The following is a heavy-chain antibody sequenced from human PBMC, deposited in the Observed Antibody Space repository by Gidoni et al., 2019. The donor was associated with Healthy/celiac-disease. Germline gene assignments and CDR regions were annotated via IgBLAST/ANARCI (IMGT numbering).Heavy chain of an antibody. D-gene: IGHD4-17*01. CDR3: ARLGENDYGDYGWFDP. CDR2: IYYSGST. Sequence: QVQLQESGPGLVKPSETLSLTCPVSGGSISRYYWSWIRQPPGKGLEWIGYIYYSGSTNYNPSLKSRVTISVDTSKNQFSLKLSSVTAADTAVYYCARLGENDYGDYGWFDPWGQGTLVTVSS. V-gene: IGHV4-59*08. CDR1: GGSISRYY. J-gene: IGHJ5*02.